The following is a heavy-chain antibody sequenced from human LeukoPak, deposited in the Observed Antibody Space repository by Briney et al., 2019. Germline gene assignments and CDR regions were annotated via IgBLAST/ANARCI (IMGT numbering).Heavy chain of an antibody. D-gene: IGHD5-18*01. J-gene: IGHJ4*02. V-gene: IGHV4-38-2*02. CDR3: ARHSYGSYYFDY. Sequence: SETLSLTCTVSGYSISSGYYWGWIRQPPGKGLEWIGSIYHSGSTNYNPSLKSRVTISVDTSKNQFSLKLSSVTAADTAVYYCARHSYGSYYFDYWGQGTLVTVSS. CDR1: GYSISSGYY. CDR2: IYHSGST.